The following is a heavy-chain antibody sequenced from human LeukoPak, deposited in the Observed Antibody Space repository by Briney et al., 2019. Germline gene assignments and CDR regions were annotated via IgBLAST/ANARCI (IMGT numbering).Heavy chain of an antibody. CDR1: GVSISSSY. CDR2: IYYSGST. Sequence: SETLSLTCSVSGVSISSSYWSWIRQPPGKGLEGVGFIYYSGSTNYNPSLKSRVTMSADTSKNQFSLKLTSVTAADTAVYYCARGYYDSSGYSNTFDIWGQGTMVTVSS. J-gene: IGHJ3*02. CDR3: ARGYYDSSGYSNTFDI. D-gene: IGHD3-22*01. V-gene: IGHV4-59*01.